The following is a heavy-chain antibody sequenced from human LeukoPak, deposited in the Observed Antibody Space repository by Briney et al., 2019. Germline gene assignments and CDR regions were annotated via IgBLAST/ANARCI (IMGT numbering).Heavy chain of an antibody. V-gene: IGHV1-18*01. D-gene: IGHD6-19*01. CDR1: GYTFTSCG. CDR2: VSAYNGDT. J-gene: IGHJ3*01. Sequence: GASVKVSCKTSGYTFTSCGICWARQAPGQGLEWMGWVSAYNGDTNYAQKFQGRVTMTTDTSTSTAYMELRSLRSDDTAVYYCARDAPQWRNAFDFWGHGTMVTVSS. CDR3: ARDAPQWRNAFDF.